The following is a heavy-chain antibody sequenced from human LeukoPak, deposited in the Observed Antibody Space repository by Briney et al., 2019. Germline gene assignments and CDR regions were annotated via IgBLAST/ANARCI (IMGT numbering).Heavy chain of an antibody. CDR3: ARAPTSGSYYMDY. CDR1: GFTFSSYG. J-gene: IGHJ4*02. Sequence: PGGSLRLSCAASGFTFSSYGMHWVRQAPGKGLEWVAVISYDGSNKYYADSVKGRFTISRDNSKNTLYLQMNSLRAEDTAVYYCARAPTSGSYYMDYWGQGTLVTVSS. CDR2: ISYDGSNK. D-gene: IGHD1-26*01. V-gene: IGHV3-30*03.